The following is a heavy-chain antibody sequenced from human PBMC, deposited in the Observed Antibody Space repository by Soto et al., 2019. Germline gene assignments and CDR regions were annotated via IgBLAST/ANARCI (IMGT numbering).Heavy chain of an antibody. V-gene: IGHV3-74*01. J-gene: IGHJ3*01. CDR2: IHSDGSST. CDR3: ARGDRGAFDL. Sequence: EVQLLESGGGLVQPGESLRLSCAASGFTFSYYWMHWVRQAPGMGLVWVSRIHSDGSSTTYADSVKGRFTISRDNARNTLSRQMNSLRAEDTAVYACARGDRGAFDLWGQGTVVTVSS. D-gene: IGHD1-26*01. CDR1: GFTFSYYW.